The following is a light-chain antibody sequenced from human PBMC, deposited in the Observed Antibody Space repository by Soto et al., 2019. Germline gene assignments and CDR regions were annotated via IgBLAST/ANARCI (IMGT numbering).Light chain of an antibody. CDR3: SSYAGSNNWV. V-gene: IGLV2-8*01. J-gene: IGLJ3*02. CDR2: EVS. Sequence: QSALTQSPSASGSPGQSVTISCTGTSSDVGNYKYVSWYQQHPGKAPKLMIYEVSKRPSGVPDRFSGSKSGNTASLTVSGPQAEDEADYYCSSYAGSNNWVFGGGTKVTVL. CDR1: SSDVGNYKY.